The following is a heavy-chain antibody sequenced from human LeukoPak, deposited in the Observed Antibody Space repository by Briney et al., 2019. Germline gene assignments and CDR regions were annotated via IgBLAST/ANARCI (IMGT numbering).Heavy chain of an antibody. Sequence: PSETLSLTCAVYGGSFSGYYWSWIRRPPGKGLEWIGEINHSGSTNYNPSLKSRVTISVDTSKNQFSLKLSSVTAADTAVYYCARGLGSSGWYVDYWGQGTLVTVSS. D-gene: IGHD6-19*01. CDR3: ARGLGSSGWYVDY. V-gene: IGHV4-34*01. J-gene: IGHJ4*02. CDR2: INHSGST. CDR1: GGSFSGYY.